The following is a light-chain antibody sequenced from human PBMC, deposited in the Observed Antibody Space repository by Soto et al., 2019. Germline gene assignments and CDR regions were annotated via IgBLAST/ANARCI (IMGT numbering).Light chain of an antibody. V-gene: IGLV9-49*03. CDR2: VGPGGIVG. J-gene: IGLJ2*01. Sequence: QPVLTQPPSASASLGASVTLTCTLSSGYSDYNVDWYQQRPGKGPRLVMRVGPGGIVGSKGNGIPDRFSVLGSGLNRYLTIKNIQEEDESDYHCGADHASGANFVKVFGGGTKLTVL. CDR1: SGYSDYN. CDR3: GADHASGANFVKV.